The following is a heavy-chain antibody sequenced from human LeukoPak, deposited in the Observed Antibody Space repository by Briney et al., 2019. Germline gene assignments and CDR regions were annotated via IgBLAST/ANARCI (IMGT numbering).Heavy chain of an antibody. D-gene: IGHD3-22*01. J-gene: IGHJ5*02. CDR1: GFTFSSYA. CDR2: ISSNGGNT. CDR3: ANILSSGWFDP. Sequence: GGSLRLSCAASGFTFSSYAMSWVRQAPGKGLEWVSAISSNGGNTYYADSVEGRFTISRDNSKNTLYLQMNSLRAEDTAVYYCANILSSGWFDPWGQGTLVTVSS. V-gene: IGHV3-23*01.